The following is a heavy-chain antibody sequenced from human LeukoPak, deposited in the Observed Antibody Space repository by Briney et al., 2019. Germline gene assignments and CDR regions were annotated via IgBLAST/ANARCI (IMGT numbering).Heavy chain of an antibody. V-gene: IGHV3-33*01. CDR1: GFIFTSHG. D-gene: IGHD6-13*01. J-gene: IGHJ4*02. CDR2: IWFDGSNQ. Sequence: GGSLRLSCAASGFIFTSHGMHWVRQAPGKGLEWVAVIWFDGSNQFYADSVKGRFTISRDNFKSTLYLQMNSLRAEDTAVYYCARGPYSSSWYYFEYWGQGALVTVSS. CDR3: ARGPYSSSWYYFEY.